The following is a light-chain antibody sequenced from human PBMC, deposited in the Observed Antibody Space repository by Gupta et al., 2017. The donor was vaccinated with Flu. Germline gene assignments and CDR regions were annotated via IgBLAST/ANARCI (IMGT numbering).Light chain of an antibody. V-gene: IGKV3-20*01. CDR3: QQYDSSPQT. J-gene: IGKJ1*01. CDR1: QSVSKS. CDR2: AAS. Sequence: GESATLSCRASQSVSKSLAWFQQRPGQAPRLLMYAASNRAAGIPDTFSGSWSATDFTLNISRLEPEDFAVYYCQQYDSSPQTFGQGTKVEIK.